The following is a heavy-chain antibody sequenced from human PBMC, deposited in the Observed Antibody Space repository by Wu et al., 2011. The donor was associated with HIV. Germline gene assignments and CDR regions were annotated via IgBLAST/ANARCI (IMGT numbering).Heavy chain of an antibody. V-gene: IGHV1-2*02. CDR2: VNPKSGAT. Sequence: QLVHRGVRCRSPGASVKVSCKTSGYRFADYSIHWVRQAPGHGLEWMGLVNPKSGATNYAQNFQGRLTMTTDTSTNMAFMELARLTSDDTAVYYCARKWSVRNWLDPWGQGTLVTVSS. CDR1: GYRFADYS. CDR3: ARKWSVRNWLDP. J-gene: IGHJ5*02. D-gene: IGHD3-3*01.